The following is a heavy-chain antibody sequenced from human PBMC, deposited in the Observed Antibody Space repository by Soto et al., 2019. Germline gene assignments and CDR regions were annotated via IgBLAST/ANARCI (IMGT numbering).Heavy chain of an antibody. D-gene: IGHD1-26*01. CDR3: VRCLGWVLPFDY. V-gene: IGHV1-69*06. CDR1: GGTFSTYA. CDR2: IIPMFGTG. J-gene: IGHJ4*02. Sequence: QVQLVQSGAVVKKPGSSVKVSCKASGGTFSTYAISWVRQAPGQGLEWMGGIIPMFGTGNYAQKFQGRVTITADKSTTTAYMELSSLRSEDTAVYYCVRCLGWVLPFDYWGQGTLVTVSS.